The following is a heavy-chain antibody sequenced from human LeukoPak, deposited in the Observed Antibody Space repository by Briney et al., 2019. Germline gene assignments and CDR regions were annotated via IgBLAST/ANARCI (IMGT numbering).Heavy chain of an antibody. CDR1: GYTFTMYY. J-gene: IGHJ6*03. CDR3: ARVQRGGLRGSGGGLFAPYYTYYYMDV. D-gene: IGHD3-10*01. CDR2: INPSDGAT. Sequence: GASVKVSCKASGYTFTMYYIHWVRQAPGQGLEWMGMINPSDGATTYAQRFQGRVTMTRDMSTTTVYMHLRSLRSEDTAVYFCARVQRGGLRGSGGGLFAPYYTYYYMDVWGRGTTVTVSS. V-gene: IGHV1-46*01.